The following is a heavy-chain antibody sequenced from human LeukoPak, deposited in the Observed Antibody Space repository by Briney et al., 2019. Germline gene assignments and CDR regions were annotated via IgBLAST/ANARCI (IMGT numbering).Heavy chain of an antibody. CDR2: INSDGSST. Sequence: PGGSLRLSCAASGFTFSNYEMNSVRQAPGKGLVWVSRINSDGSSTSYADSVKGRFTISRDNAKNTLYLQMNSLRAEDTAVYYCGNLDTPMGYWGQGTLVTVSS. J-gene: IGHJ4*02. D-gene: IGHD5-18*01. CDR3: GNLDTPMGY. V-gene: IGHV3-74*01. CDR1: GFTFSNYE.